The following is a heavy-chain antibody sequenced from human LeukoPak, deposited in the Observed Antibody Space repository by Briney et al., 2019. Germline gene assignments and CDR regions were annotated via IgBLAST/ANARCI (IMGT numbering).Heavy chain of an antibody. CDR2: IKGDGSAA. CDR1: GFTFRTYW. CDR3: AGADWLDP. J-gene: IGHJ5*02. V-gene: IGHV3-74*01. Sequence: GGSLRLSCAASGFTFRTYWMHWVRQAPGKGLVWVSRIKGDGSAASYAASVKGRSTISRNNANNTLYLQMTGLRVEDKAVYYCAGADWLDPGGQGELIPVSS.